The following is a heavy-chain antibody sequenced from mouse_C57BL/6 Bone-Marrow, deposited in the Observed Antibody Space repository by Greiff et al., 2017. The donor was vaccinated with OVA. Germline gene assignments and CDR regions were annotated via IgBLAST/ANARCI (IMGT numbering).Heavy chain of an antibody. CDR1: GYTFTSYW. D-gene: IGHD1-1*01. J-gene: IGHJ1*03. CDR2: IHAEERER. V-gene: IGHV1-74*01. CDR3: AICPPIATVVADWYFEV. Sequence: VQLQQPGAELVKPGASVKVSCKASGYTFTSYWMHWVKQRPGQGLEWIGRIHAEERERKENQKFQGKATLTVDTSSSTAYMQLSSLTAADSAVYYCAICPPIATVVADWYFEVWGTGTTVTVSS.